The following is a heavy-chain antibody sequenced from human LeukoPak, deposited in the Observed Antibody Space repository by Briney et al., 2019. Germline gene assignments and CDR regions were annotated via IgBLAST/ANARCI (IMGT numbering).Heavy chain of an antibody. J-gene: IGHJ4*02. CDR2: IHNDGATT. Sequence: GGSLRLSCAASEFTFSNYAMIWVRQAPGKGLXXXXXIHNDGATTYYADSVKGRFTMSRDNSKNTLYLEMNSLRAEDAAVYYCAKGEGGTYFNYCFDYWGQGTLVTVSS. CDR1: EFTFSNYA. D-gene: IGHD1-26*01. V-gene: IGHV3-23*01. CDR3: AKGEGGTYFNYCFDY.